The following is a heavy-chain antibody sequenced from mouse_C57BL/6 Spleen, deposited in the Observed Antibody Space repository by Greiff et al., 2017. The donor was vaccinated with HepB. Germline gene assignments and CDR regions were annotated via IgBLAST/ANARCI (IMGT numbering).Heavy chain of an antibody. CDR3: ARGYYYGSSQFAY. CDR1: GYTFTSYW. V-gene: IGHV1-52*01. J-gene: IGHJ3*01. CDR2: IDPSDSET. D-gene: IGHD1-1*01. Sequence: QVQLQQPGAELVRPGSSVKLSCKASGYTFTSYWMHWVKQRPIQGLEWIGNIDPSDSETHYNQKFKDKATLTVDKSSSTAYMQLSSLTSEDSAVYYCARGYYYGSSQFAYWGQGTLVTVSA.